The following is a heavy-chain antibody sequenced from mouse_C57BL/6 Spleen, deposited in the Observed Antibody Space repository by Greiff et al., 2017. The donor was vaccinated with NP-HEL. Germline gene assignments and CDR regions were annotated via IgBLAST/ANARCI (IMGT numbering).Heavy chain of an antibody. Sequence: QVQLQQPGAELVKPGASVKVSCKASGYTFTSYWMNWVKQRPGKGLEWIGRINPSDSDTNYNQKFKGKATLTVDKSSSTAYMQLSSLTSEDSAVYDCAIYAMYYWGQGTSVTVSS. CDR3: AIYAMYY. CDR2: INPSDSDT. CDR1: GYTFTSYW. J-gene: IGHJ4*01. V-gene: IGHV1-74*01.